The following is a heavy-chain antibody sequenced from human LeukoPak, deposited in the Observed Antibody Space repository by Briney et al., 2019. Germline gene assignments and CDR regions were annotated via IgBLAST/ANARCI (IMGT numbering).Heavy chain of an antibody. CDR1: GFTFTSSA. J-gene: IGHJ3*02. Sequence: SVKVSCKASGFTFTSSAVQWVRQARGQRLEWIGWIVVGSGNTNYAQKFQERVTITRDMSTSTAYMELSSLRSEDTAVYYCAAPTYYYDSSGYVDAFDIWGQGTMVTVSS. CDR2: IVVGSGNT. D-gene: IGHD3-22*01. V-gene: IGHV1-58*01. CDR3: AAPTYYYDSSGYVDAFDI.